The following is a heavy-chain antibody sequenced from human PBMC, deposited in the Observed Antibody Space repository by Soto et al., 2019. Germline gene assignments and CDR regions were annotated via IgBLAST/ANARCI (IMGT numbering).Heavy chain of an antibody. D-gene: IGHD6-19*01. CDR2: IIPIFGTA. V-gene: IGHV1-69*01. Sequence: QVQLVQSGAEVKKPGSSVQVSCKASGGTFSSYAISWVRQAPGQGLEWMGGIIPIFGTANYAQKFQGRVTITADESTSTAYMELSSLRSEDTAVYYCARDMSGGWYVEFGYWGQGTLVTVSS. CDR1: GGTFSSYA. CDR3: ARDMSGGWYVEFGY. J-gene: IGHJ4*02.